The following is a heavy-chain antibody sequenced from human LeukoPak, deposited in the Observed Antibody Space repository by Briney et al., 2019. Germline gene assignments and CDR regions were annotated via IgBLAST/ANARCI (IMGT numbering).Heavy chain of an antibody. CDR1: GYTFTSYG. Sequence: ASVKVSCKASGYTFTSYGISWVRQAPGQGLEWMGWISAYNGNTNYAQKLQGRVTMTTDTSTSTAYTELSSLRSEDTATYYCAREDHSNYNYWGQGTLVTVSS. V-gene: IGHV1-18*01. J-gene: IGHJ4*02. CDR3: AREDHSNYNY. D-gene: IGHD4-11*01. CDR2: ISAYNGNT.